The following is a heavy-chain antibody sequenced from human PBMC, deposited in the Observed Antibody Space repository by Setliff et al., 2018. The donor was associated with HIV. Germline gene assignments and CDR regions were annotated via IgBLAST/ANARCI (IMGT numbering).Heavy chain of an antibody. CDR1: GGSISSGAYY. D-gene: IGHD3-22*01. J-gene: IGHJ2*01. CDR2: IYNSGST. V-gene: IGHV4-31*03. CDR3: ARGISSCYFYYFDL. Sequence: SETLSLTCTVSGGSISSGAYYWSWVRQHPGKGLEWIGHIYNSGSTYYTPSLKSRITISVDTSKNQFSLKLNSVTAADTAMYYCARGISSCYFYYFDLWGRGTLVTVSS.